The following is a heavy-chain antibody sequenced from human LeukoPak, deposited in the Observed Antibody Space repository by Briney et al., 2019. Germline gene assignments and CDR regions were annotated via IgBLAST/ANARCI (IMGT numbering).Heavy chain of an antibody. CDR2: IYYSGST. D-gene: IGHD6-13*01. Sequence: SETLSLTCAVSGGSISSSNWWSWVRQPPGKGLEWIGSIYYSGSTYCNPSLKSRVTISVDTSKNQFSLKLRSVTAADTAVYYCARKHSTWTTRGYFAYWGQGTLVTVSS. V-gene: IGHV4-39*01. CDR1: GGSISSSNW. J-gene: IGHJ4*02. CDR3: ARKHSTWTTRGYFAY.